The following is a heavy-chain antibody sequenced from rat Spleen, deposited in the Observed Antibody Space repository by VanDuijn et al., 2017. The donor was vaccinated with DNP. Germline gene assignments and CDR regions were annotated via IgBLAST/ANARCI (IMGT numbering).Heavy chain of an antibody. Sequence: EVQLVESGGGPVQPGRSLKLSCVASGFIFSNYWMTWVRQAPKKSLEWVATISYDGSSTYYRDSVKGRFIISRDNAKSTLYLQMDSLRSEDTATYYCVGRPPPTRGPFDYWGQGVMVTVSS. CDR3: VGRPPPTRGPFDY. CDR2: ISYDGSST. CDR1: GFIFSNYW. D-gene: IGHD1-4*01. V-gene: IGHV5-7*01. J-gene: IGHJ2*01.